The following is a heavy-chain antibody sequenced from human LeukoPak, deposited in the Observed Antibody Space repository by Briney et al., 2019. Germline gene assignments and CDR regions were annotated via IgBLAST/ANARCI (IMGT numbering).Heavy chain of an antibody. Sequence: ASVKVSCKASGYTFTSYGISWVRQATGQGLEWMGWMNPNSGNTGYAQKFQGRVTMTRNTSISTAYMELSSLRSEDTAVYYCAAADTDYYDSSGKYYWYFDLWGRGTLVTVSS. CDR1: GYTFTSYG. D-gene: IGHD3-22*01. CDR2: MNPNSGNT. J-gene: IGHJ2*01. CDR3: AAADTDYYDSSGKYYWYFDL. V-gene: IGHV1-8*02.